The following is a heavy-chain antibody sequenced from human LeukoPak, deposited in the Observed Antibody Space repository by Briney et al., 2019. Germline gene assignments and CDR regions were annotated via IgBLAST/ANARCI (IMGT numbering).Heavy chain of an antibody. CDR2: IYYSGST. J-gene: IGHJ5*02. Sequence: SETLSLTCTASGGSISSYYWSWIRQPPGKGLEWIGYIYYSGSTNYNPSLKSRVTISVDTSKNQFSLKLSSVTAADTAVYYCARYHTAAGINWFDPWGQGTLVTVSS. V-gene: IGHV4-59*01. CDR1: GGSISSYY. CDR3: ARYHTAAGINWFDP. D-gene: IGHD6-13*01.